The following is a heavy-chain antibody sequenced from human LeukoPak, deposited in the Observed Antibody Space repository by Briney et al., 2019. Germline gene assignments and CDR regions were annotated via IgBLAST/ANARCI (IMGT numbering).Heavy chain of an antibody. CDR1: GGSISSGDYY. D-gene: IGHD4-17*01. V-gene: IGHV4-30-4*01. CDR2: IYYSGSS. J-gene: IGHJ4*02. CDR3: ARQIYGDLYYFDY. Sequence: RSSQTLSLTCTVSGGSISSGDYYWSWIRQPPGKGLDRIGYIYYSGSSYYIPSLKGRVTMSVDTSKNQFSLRLSSVTAADTAVYYCARQIYGDLYYFDYWGQGTLVTVSS.